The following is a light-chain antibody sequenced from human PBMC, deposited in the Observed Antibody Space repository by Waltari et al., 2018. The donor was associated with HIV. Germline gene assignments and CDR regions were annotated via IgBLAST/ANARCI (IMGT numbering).Light chain of an antibody. CDR2: EVS. CDR1: SRDVGSYNL. Sequence: QSALTQPASVSGSPGQSITISCTGTSRDVGSYNLVSWYQQHPGKAPKLMVYEVSKRPSGVSNRFSGSKSGNTASLTISGLQAEDEADYYCCSYADSPPYVFGTGTKVTVL. CDR3: CSYADSPPYV. V-gene: IGLV2-23*02. J-gene: IGLJ1*01.